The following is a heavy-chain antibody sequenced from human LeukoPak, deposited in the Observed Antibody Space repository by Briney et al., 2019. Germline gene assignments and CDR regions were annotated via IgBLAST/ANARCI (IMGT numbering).Heavy chain of an antibody. J-gene: IGHJ4*02. D-gene: IGHD3-9*01. CDR2: IYYSGST. CDR1: GGSISSGDYY. CDR3: ARFRTYDILTGYSNAGFDY. V-gene: IGHV4-30-4*01. Sequence: SQTLSLTCTVSGGSISSGDYYWSWIRRPPGKGLEWIGYIYYSGSTYYNPSLKSRVTISVDTSKNQFSLKLSSVTAADTAVYYCARFRTYDILTGYSNAGFDYWGQGTLVTVSS.